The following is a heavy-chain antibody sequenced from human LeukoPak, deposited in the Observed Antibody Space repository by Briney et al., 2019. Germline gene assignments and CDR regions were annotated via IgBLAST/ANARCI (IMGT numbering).Heavy chain of an antibody. J-gene: IGHJ4*02. CDR2: ISSSGSTI. D-gene: IGHD3-10*01. Sequence: GGSLRLSCAASGFTFSDYYMSWIRQAPGKGLEWVSYISSSGSTIYYADSVKGRFTISRDNVKNSLYLQMNGLRAEDTAVYYCAREMEGDYGSGTFFDLWGQGNMVTVSS. V-gene: IGHV3-11*01. CDR3: AREMEGDYGSGTFFDL. CDR1: GFTFSDYY.